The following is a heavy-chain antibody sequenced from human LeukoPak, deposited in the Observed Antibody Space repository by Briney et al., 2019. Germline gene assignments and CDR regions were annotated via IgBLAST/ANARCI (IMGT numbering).Heavy chain of an antibody. CDR2: ISGSGGST. V-gene: IGHV3-23*01. J-gene: IGHJ2*01. CDR3: AKRGPDYYGSGPTYWYFDL. CDR1: GGSFSGYY. Sequence: PSETLSLTCAVYGGSFSGYYWSWIRQPPGKGPEWVSNISGSGGSTYYADSVKRRFTISRDNSKNTLYLQMNSLRAGDTAVYYCAKRGPDYYGSGPTYWYFDLWGRGTLVTVSS. D-gene: IGHD3-10*01.